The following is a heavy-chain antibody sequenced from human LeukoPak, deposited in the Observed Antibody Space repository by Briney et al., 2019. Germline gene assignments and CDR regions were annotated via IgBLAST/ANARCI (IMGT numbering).Heavy chain of an antibody. J-gene: IGHJ4*02. D-gene: IGHD2-15*01. V-gene: IGHV3-15*01. CDR3: TTYRCSGGSCFFDD. CDR1: GFTFNNAW. CDR2: IKSKTDGGTA. Sequence: PGGSLRLSCAASGFTFNNAWMSWVRQAPGKGLEWVGRIKSKTDGGTADYAAPIKGRFTMSRDDSKNTLYLQLNSLKGGDTALYYCTTYRCSGGSCFFDDWGQGTLVIVPS.